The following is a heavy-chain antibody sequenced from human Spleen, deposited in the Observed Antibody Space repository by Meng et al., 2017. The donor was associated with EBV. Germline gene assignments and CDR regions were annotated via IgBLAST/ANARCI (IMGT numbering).Heavy chain of an antibody. D-gene: IGHD3-9*01. Sequence: HGPLQQSGPGPVKPSQTLSLTCAISGDSVYNINGGWNWIRQSPPRGLEWLGRTYYRSKWYNDYAVSVKGRITINPDTTKNQVSLQLNSVTPEDTAVYYCAGVGSTISTDWFDTWGQGTLVTVSS. CDR3: AGVGSTISTDWFDT. CDR2: TYYRSKWYN. CDR1: GDSVYNINGG. V-gene: IGHV6-1*01. J-gene: IGHJ5*02.